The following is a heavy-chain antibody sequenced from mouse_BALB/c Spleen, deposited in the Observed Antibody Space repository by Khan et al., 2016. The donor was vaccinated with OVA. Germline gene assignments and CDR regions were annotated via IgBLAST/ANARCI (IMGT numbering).Heavy chain of an antibody. CDR2: IFPGSGNH. CDR3: ARGGYSVFAY. J-gene: IGHJ3*01. CDR1: GYTFTDYI. V-gene: IGHV1-77*01. Sequence: QIQLVQSGPELVKPGASLKVSCKASGYTFTDYIIGWVKQSTRQGLEWIGDIFPGSGNHYYTEKFKDKATLTADKSSSTAYMQLSSLTSEDSAVYFCARGGYSVFAYWGQGTLVTVSA. D-gene: IGHD2-14*01.